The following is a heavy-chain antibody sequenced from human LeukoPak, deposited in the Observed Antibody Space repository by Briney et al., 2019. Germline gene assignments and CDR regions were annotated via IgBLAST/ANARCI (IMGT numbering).Heavy chain of an antibody. CDR1: GYTFTSYG. V-gene: IGHV1-18*01. CDR3: ASNPYSYGSMALDY. Sequence: ASVKVSCKASGYTFTSYGITWVRQAPGQGLEWMGWISAYNGNTKYVQKLQGRVTMTTDTSTSTAYMELSSLRSEDTAVYYCASNPYSYGSMALDYWGQGTLVTVSS. J-gene: IGHJ4*02. CDR2: ISAYNGNT. D-gene: IGHD5-18*01.